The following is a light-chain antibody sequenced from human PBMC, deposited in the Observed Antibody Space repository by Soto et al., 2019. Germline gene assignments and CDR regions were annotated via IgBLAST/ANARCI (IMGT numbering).Light chain of an antibody. Sequence: VVFTQSPTTLSLSPGERATLSCRASQTVSNYLVWYQQKPGQPPRLLIYDASNRATGTPARFSGSGSGTDFTLTISSLEPEDFAVYYCQQRSKWPLTFGQGSKVDIK. V-gene: IGKV3-11*01. CDR2: DAS. J-gene: IGKJ2*01. CDR1: QTVSNY. CDR3: QQRSKWPLT.